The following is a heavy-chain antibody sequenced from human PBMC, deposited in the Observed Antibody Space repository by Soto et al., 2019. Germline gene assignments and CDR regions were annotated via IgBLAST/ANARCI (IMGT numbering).Heavy chain of an antibody. CDR2: VYYSGTT. Sequence: LSLTCTVSGASINNNDYYWSWIRQTPGKGLEWIGYVYYSGTTDYIPSLKSRLSMSIDKSQNQFTLKLNSVTAADTDTYYCARMSYCYGNWYCECWGRGT. CDR1: GASINNNDYY. V-gene: IGHV4-30-4*01. CDR3: ARMSYCYGNWYCEC. D-gene: IGHD3-10*01. J-gene: IGHJ2*01.